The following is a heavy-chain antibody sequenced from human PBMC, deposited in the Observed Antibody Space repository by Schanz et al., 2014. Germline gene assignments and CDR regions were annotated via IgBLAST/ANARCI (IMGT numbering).Heavy chain of an antibody. CDR3: AKGRTFGR. Sequence: QGQLVQSGAEVKKPGASVKVSCKASGYTFTSYDINWVRQATGQGLEWMGWMNSKTGNTGYAQRFQGRVTMTRNTSITTAYLELSSLRSGDTAVYYCAKGRTFGRWGQGTLVTGSS. CDR2: MNSKTGNT. J-gene: IGHJ4*02. V-gene: IGHV1-8*01. CDR1: GYTFTSYD. D-gene: IGHD3-16*01.